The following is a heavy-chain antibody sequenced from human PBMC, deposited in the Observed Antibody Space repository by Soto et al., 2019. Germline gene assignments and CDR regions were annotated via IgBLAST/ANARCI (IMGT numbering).Heavy chain of an antibody. CDR2: ISSSGSTI. V-gene: IGHV3-48*03. D-gene: IGHD3-10*01. J-gene: IGHJ6*02. CDR1: GFTFSSYE. CDR3: ARDAGVMDV. Sequence: GGSLRLSCAASGFTFSSYEMNWVRQAPGKGLEWVSYISSSGSTIYYADSVKGRFTMSRDNAKNSLYLQMNSLRAEDTAVYYCARDAGVMDVWGQGTTVTVSS.